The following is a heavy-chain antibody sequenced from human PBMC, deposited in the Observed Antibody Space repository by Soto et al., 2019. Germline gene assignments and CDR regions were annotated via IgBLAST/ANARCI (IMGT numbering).Heavy chain of an antibody. CDR2: ISGSGGST. CDR3: AKAKAAAGKIEDY. J-gene: IGHJ4*02. CDR1: GLTINTYS. D-gene: IGHD6-13*01. Sequence: GGSLILSCVASGLTINTYSMMWVRQAPGKGLEWVSAISGSGGSTYYADSVKGRFTISRDNSKNTLYLQMNSLRAEDTAVYYCAKAKAAAGKIEDYWGQGTLVTVSS. V-gene: IGHV3-23*01.